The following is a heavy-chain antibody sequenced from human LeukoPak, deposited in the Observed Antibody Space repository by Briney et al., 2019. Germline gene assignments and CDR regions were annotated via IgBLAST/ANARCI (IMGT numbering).Heavy chain of an antibody. V-gene: IGHV4-61*01. Sequence: PSETLSLTCTVSGGSVSSGSYHWSWIRQPPGKGLEWIGYIYYSGSTNYNPSLKSRVTISVDTSKNQFSLKLSSVTAADTAVYYCARVPIAVAFGFYYYGMDVWGKGTTVTVSS. CDR3: ARVPIAVAFGFYYYGMDV. CDR1: GGSVSSGSYH. CDR2: IYYSGST. J-gene: IGHJ6*04. D-gene: IGHD6-19*01.